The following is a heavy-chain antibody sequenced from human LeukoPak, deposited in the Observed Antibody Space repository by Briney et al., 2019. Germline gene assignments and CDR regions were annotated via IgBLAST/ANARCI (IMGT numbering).Heavy chain of an antibody. CDR2: IIPILGLA. CDR1: GGTFSRYA. J-gene: IGHJ4*02. D-gene: IGHD4-17*01. CDR3: ARLDYGDYN. Sequence: SVKVSCKASGGTFSRYAIGWVRQAPGQGLEWMGRIIPILGLANYAQKFQGRVTITADKSTSTAYMELSSLRSEDTAVYYCARLDYGDYNWGQGTLVTVSS. V-gene: IGHV1-69*04.